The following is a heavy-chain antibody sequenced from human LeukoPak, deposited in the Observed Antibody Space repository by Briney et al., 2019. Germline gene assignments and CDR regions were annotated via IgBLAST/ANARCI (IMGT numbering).Heavy chain of an antibody. Sequence: PGGSLRLSCAASGFIFDDHGMPWVRQAPGKGLEWVSGISWSSGIIGYADSVKGRFTISRDNAKNSVDLQMNSLRVDDTAVYYCARADADYWGQGTLVTVSA. CDR3: ARADADY. J-gene: IGHJ4*02. CDR2: ISWSSGII. V-gene: IGHV3-9*01. CDR1: GFIFDDHG.